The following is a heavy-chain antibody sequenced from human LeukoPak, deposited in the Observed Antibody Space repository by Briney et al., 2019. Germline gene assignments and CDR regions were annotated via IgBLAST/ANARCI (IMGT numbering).Heavy chain of an antibody. V-gene: IGHV3-11*01. Sequence: GGSLRLSCAASGFTFSDYYMSWIRQAPGKGLEWVSYISSSGSTIYYADSVKGRFTISRDNAKNSLYLQMNSLRAEDTAVYYCARVADPGIAAAALDYWGQGTLVTVPS. CDR2: ISSSGSTI. J-gene: IGHJ4*02. CDR3: ARVADPGIAAAALDY. D-gene: IGHD6-13*01. CDR1: GFTFSDYY.